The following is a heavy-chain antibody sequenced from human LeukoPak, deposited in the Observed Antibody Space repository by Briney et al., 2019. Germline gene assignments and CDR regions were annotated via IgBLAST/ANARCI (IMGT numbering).Heavy chain of an antibody. CDR2: ISYSGTT. Sequence: SETLSLTCAVSGGSLRDYFWNWIRQPPGKGLEWLGEISYSGTTNSNPSLRSRVAVSIDTSKNQFSLRLISVTAADTAVYFCARADVNFPAYTAFFDNWGPGALVTVSA. CDR3: ARADVNFPAYTAFFDN. V-gene: IGHV4-34*01. J-gene: IGHJ4*02. D-gene: IGHD2-21*02. CDR1: GGSLRDYF.